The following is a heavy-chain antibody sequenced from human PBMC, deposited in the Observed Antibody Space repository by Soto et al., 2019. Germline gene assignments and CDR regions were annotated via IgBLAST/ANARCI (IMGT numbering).Heavy chain of an antibody. V-gene: IGHV1-58*01. CDR2: IVVGSGNT. Sequence: SVKVSCKASGFTFTSSAVQWVRQARGQRLEWIGWIVVGSGNTNYAQKFQERVTITRXXXXXXAXMXLXXXXSEDTAVYYCAAAKLGAFDIWGQGTMVTVSS. CDR3: AAAKLGAFDI. J-gene: IGHJ3*02. CDR1: GFTFTSSA. D-gene: IGHD7-27*01.